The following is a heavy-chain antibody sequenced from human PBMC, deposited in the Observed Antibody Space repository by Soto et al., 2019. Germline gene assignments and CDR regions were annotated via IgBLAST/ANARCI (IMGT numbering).Heavy chain of an antibody. D-gene: IGHD2-2*02. CDR3: ARESLLKSIPIYRYFYSAMDV. V-gene: IGHV3-43*01. Sequence: EVQLVESGGVVVQPGGSLRLSCAASGFTFDDYTMHWVRQAPGKGLEWVSLISWDGGSTYYADSVKGRFTISRDNSKNSLYLQMNSLRTEDTALYYCARESLLKSIPIYRYFYSAMDVWGQGTTVIVSS. CDR2: ISWDGGST. CDR1: GFTFDDYT. J-gene: IGHJ6*02.